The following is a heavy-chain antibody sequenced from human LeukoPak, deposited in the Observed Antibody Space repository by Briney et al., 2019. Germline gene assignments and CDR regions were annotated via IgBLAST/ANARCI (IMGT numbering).Heavy chain of an antibody. CDR1: GYSISSGYY. J-gene: IGHJ4*02. V-gene: IGHV4-38-2*02. D-gene: IGHD6-13*01. CDR3: ARDRQSSSWYPTYYFDY. CDR2: IYYGGST. Sequence: PSETLSLTCTVSGYSISSGYYWGWIRQPPGKGLEWIGSIYYGGSTYYNPSLKSRVTISVDTSKNQFSLNLSSVTAADTAVYSCARDRQSSSWYPTYYFDYWGQGALVTVSS.